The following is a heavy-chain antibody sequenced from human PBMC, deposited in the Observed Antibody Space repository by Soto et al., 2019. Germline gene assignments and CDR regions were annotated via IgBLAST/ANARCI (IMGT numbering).Heavy chain of an antibody. CDR1: GYTFTSYA. CDR3: ARIAASGIVHDFDF. V-gene: IGHV1-18*01. CDR2: ISAHSGNT. D-gene: IGHD6-13*01. Sequence: QVQLVQSEGEVKKPGASVKISCRASGYTFTSYAINWVRQAPGQGLEWMGWISAHSGNTNYAQKVQGRVTRTTDTSTSTAYMELRSLRSDDTAIYYCARIAASGIVHDFDFWGQGTLVTVSS. J-gene: IGHJ4*02.